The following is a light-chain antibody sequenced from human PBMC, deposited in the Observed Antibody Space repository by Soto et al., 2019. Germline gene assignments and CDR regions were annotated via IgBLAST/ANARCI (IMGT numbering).Light chain of an antibody. J-gene: IGLJ2*01. CDR2: DVS. CDR1: SSDVGDYNY. V-gene: IGLV2-14*01. CDR3: NSYTSSSTPVV. Sequence: QSVLTQPASVSGSPGQSITISCTGTSSDVGDYNYVSWYQQHPGKAPKLMIYDVSHRPSGVSNRFSGSKSGNTASLTISGLQAEDEADYYCNSYTSSSTPVVFGGGTKLTVL.